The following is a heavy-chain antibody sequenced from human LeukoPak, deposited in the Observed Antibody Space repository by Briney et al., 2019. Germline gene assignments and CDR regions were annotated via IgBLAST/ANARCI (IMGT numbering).Heavy chain of an antibody. CDR2: INPNSGGT. V-gene: IGHV1-2*02. Sequence: ASVKVSCKASGHTFTDYYMHWVRQAPGQGLEWMGWINPNSGGTNYAQKFQGRVTMTSDTSISTVYMELSRLRSDDTAVYFCARGAPAAGDDPFDIWGQGTMVTVSS. J-gene: IGHJ3*02. CDR1: GHTFTDYY. D-gene: IGHD6-25*01. CDR3: ARGAPAAGDDPFDI.